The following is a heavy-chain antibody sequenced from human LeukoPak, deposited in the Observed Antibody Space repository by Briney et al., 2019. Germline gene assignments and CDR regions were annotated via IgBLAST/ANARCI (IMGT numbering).Heavy chain of an antibody. CDR1: GGTFSSYA. D-gene: IGHD3-22*01. V-gene: IGHV1-2*02. CDR2: INPNSGGA. CDR3: ARARILTHDYYDSLDY. J-gene: IGHJ4*02. Sequence: ASVKVSCKASGGTFSSYAISWVRQAPGQGLEWMGWINPNSGGANYAQKFQGRVTMTRDTSISTAYMELSRLRSDDTAVYYCARARILTHDYYDSLDYWGQGTLVTVSS.